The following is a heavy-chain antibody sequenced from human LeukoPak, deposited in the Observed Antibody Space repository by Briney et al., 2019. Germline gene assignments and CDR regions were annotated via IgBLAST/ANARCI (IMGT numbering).Heavy chain of an antibody. CDR1: GFTFSSYA. CDR2: ISYDGSNK. CDR3: ARDQYSGYDSDYYYYYYMDV. D-gene: IGHD5-12*01. Sequence: GGSLRLSCAASGFTFSSYAMHWVRQASGKGLEWVAVISYDGSNKYYADSVKGRFTISRDNSKDTLYPQMNSLRAEDTAVYYCARDQYSGYDSDYYYYYYMDVWGKGTTVTVSS. J-gene: IGHJ6*03. V-gene: IGHV3-30*01.